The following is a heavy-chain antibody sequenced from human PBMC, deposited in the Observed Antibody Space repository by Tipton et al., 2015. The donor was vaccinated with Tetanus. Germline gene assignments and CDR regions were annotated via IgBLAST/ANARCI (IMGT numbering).Heavy chain of an antibody. Sequence: SLRLSCTASGFTFSRNPMSWVRQAPGRGLEWVSAISGSGDSTYYADSVKGRFTISRDNAKNTLYLQMNSLRAEDTAVYYCARVGYCSSGICYSPDYYYGMDVWGQGATVTVSS. J-gene: IGHJ6*02. CDR1: GFTFSRNP. V-gene: IGHV3-23*01. CDR2: ISGSGDST. CDR3: ARVGYCSSGICYSPDYYYGMDV. D-gene: IGHD2-15*01.